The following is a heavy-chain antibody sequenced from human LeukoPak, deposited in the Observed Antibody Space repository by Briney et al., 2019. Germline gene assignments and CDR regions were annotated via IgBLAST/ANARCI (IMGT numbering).Heavy chain of an antibody. Sequence: GGSLRLSCAASGFTFDDYAMHWVRQAPGKGLVWVSRINSDGSSTSYADSVKGRFTISRDNAKNTLYLQMNGLRAGDTAVYYCARGGVLAADYWGHGTLVTVSS. CDR2: INSDGSST. CDR1: GFTFDDYA. V-gene: IGHV3-74*01. CDR3: ARGGVLAADY. D-gene: IGHD2-15*01. J-gene: IGHJ4*01.